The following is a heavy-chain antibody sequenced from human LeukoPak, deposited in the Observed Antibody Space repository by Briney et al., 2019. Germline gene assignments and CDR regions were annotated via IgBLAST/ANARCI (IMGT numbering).Heavy chain of an antibody. CDR1: GFTFSSYS. J-gene: IGHJ4*02. V-gene: IGHV3-21*01. CDR2: ISSSSSYI. CDR3: ARSVLGYYDSSGYYIY. Sequence: GGSLRLSCAASGFTFSSYSMNWVRQAPGEGLEWVSSISSSSSYIYYADSVKGRFTISRDNAKNSLYLQMNSLRAEDTAVYYCARSVLGYYDSSGYYIYWGQGTLVTVSS. D-gene: IGHD3-22*01.